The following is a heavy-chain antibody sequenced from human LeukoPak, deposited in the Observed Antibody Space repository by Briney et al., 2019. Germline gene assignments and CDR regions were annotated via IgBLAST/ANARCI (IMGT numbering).Heavy chain of an antibody. V-gene: IGHV4-61*02. CDR2: IYTSGST. J-gene: IGHJ3*02. Sequence: PSQTLSLTCTASGGSISSGSYYWSWIRQPAGKGLEWIGRIYTSGSTNYNPSLKSRVTISVDTSKNQFSLKLSSVTAADTAVYYCARDYYDSSIWGQGTMVTVSS. CDR1: GGSISSGSYY. D-gene: IGHD3-22*01. CDR3: ARDYYDSSI.